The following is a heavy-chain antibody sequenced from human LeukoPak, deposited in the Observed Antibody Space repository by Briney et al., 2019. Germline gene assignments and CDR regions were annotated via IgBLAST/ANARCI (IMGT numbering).Heavy chain of an antibody. CDR3: ARASPLYYYYGMDV. CDR2: MNPNSGNT. V-gene: IGHV1-8*01. CDR1: GYTFTGYD. J-gene: IGHJ6*02. Sequence: ASVKVSCKASGYTFTGYDINWVRQATGQGLEWMGWMNPNSGNTGYAQKFQGRVTMTRNTSISTAYMELSSLRSEDTAVYYCARASPLYYYYGMDVWGQGTTVTVSS. D-gene: IGHD6-6*01.